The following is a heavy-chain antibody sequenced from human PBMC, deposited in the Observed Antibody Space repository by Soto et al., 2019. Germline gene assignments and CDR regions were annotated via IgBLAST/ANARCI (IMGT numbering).Heavy chain of an antibody. CDR2: IYYSGST. Sequence: PSETLSLTCTVSGGSISSYYWSWIRQPPGKGLEWIGYIYYSGSTNYNPSLKRRVTISVDTSKNQFSLKLSSVTAADTAVYYCARARNLYGSGSYYAKYFDYWGQGTLVTVS. CDR3: ARARNLYGSGSYYAKYFDY. J-gene: IGHJ4*02. D-gene: IGHD3-10*01. V-gene: IGHV4-59*01. CDR1: GGSISSYY.